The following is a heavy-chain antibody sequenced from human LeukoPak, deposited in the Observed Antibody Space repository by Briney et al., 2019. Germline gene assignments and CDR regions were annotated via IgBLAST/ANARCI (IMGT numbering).Heavy chain of an antibody. J-gene: IGHJ4*02. Sequence: GGSLRLSCAASGFTFSDYGMHWVRQAPGKGLEWVSYISSSGSTIYYADSVKGRFTISRDSAKNSLYLQMNSLRAEDTAVYYCARESGWYPDYWGQGTLVTVSS. CDR3: ARESGWYPDY. CDR2: ISSSGSTI. CDR1: GFTFSDYG. V-gene: IGHV3-48*04. D-gene: IGHD6-13*01.